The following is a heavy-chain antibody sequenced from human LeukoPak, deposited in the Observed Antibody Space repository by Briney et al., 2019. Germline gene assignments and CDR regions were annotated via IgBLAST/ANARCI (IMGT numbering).Heavy chain of an antibody. J-gene: IGHJ4*02. CDR1: GGSISSSSYY. CDR3: ASSPYYYDSSGYLSD. V-gene: IGHV4-39*07. Sequence: SETLSLTCTVSGGSISSSSYYWGWIRQPPGKGLEWIGSIYYSGSTNYNPSLKSRVTISVDTSKNQFSLKLSSVTAADTAVYYCASSPYYYDSSGYLSDWGQGTLVTVSS. CDR2: IYYSGST. D-gene: IGHD3-22*01.